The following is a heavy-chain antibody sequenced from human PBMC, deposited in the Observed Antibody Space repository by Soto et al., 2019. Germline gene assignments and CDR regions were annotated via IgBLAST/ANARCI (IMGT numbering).Heavy chain of an antibody. V-gene: IGHV1-69*01. D-gene: IGHD1-1*01. CDR1: GGTFSDFT. Sequence: QVQVVQSGAELRKPGSSVKVSCKASGGTFSDFTINWVRQAPGQRLEWMGGIIPIFDTANYAEKFQGRVTITADEATSTSFMEVSSLRSEDTAVYYCARNGTQTGYSYGMDVWGQGTMVTVSS. J-gene: IGHJ6*02. CDR3: ARNGTQTGYSYGMDV. CDR2: IIPIFDTA.